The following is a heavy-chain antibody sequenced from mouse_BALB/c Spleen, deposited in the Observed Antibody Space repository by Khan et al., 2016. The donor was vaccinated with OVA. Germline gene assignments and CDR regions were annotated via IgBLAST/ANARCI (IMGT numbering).Heavy chain of an antibody. D-gene: IGHD2-1*01. CDR2: INTYIGDP. Sequence: QIQLVQSGPELKKPGETVKISCRASGYTFTNYGMNWVKQAPGQGLKWMGWINTYIGDPTYADDFKGRFAFSLETSASTAYLQINNLKNENTATYFCARSNGNYWFAYWGQGTLVTVAA. J-gene: IGHJ3*01. CDR1: GYTFTNYG. V-gene: IGHV9-3-1*01. CDR3: ARSNGNYWFAY.